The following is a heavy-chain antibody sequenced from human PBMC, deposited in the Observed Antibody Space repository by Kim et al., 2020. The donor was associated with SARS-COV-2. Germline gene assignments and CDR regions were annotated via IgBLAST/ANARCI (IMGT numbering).Heavy chain of an antibody. D-gene: IGHD2-15*01. CDR2: ISWNSGDI. J-gene: IGHJ6*02. CDR1: GFTFDHYA. Sequence: GGSLRLSCAASGFTFDHYAMHWVRQAPGKGLEWVSGISWNSGDIGYADSVRGRFTISRDNAKNSLYLQMNSLRVEDTALYYCAKDSGSSQGGDYYYGMDVWGQGTTVTVSS. CDR3: AKDSGSSQGGDYYYGMDV. V-gene: IGHV3-9*01.